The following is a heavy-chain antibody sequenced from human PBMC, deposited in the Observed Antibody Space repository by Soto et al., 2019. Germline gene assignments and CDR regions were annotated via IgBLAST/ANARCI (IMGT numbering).Heavy chain of an antibody. CDR1: GGSISSYY. D-gene: IGHD1-7*01. V-gene: IGHV4-59*01. CDR2: IYYSGTT. Sequence: SETLSLTCTVSGGSISSYYWSWIRQPPGKALEWIGYIYYSGTTNYNPSLKSRVTISVDTSKNQFSLKLSSVTADTAVYYCARRTSNYYYYGMDVWGQGTTVTVSS. J-gene: IGHJ6*02. CDR3: ARRTSNYYYYGMDV.